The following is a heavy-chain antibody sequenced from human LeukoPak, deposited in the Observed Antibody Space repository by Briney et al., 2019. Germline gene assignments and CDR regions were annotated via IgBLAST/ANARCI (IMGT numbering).Heavy chain of an antibody. D-gene: IGHD1-26*01. V-gene: IGHV7-4-1*02. Sequence: ASVKVSCKASGYTFTSYAMNWVRQAPGQGLERMGWINTNTGNPTYAQGFTGRFVFCLDTSVSTAYLQISSLKAEDTAVYYCARAAGATVYYYYYYMDVWGKGTTVTVSS. CDR3: ARAAGATVYYYYYYMDV. CDR2: INTNTGNP. J-gene: IGHJ6*03. CDR1: GYTFTSYA.